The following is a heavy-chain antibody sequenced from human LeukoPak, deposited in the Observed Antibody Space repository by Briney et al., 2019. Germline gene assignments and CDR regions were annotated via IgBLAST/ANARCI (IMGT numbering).Heavy chain of an antibody. CDR2: IIPIFGAP. Sequence: SVTVSCTASGGTFSSYAMSWVRPAPGQVLEWMGKIIPIFGAPNNAQKFQGRLTITADKSTSTAYMELSSLRFEDTAIYYCATDYDILTGPPGYWGQGTLVAVSS. CDR3: ATDYDILTGPPGY. CDR1: GGTFSSYA. V-gene: IGHV1-69*06. D-gene: IGHD3-9*01. J-gene: IGHJ4*02.